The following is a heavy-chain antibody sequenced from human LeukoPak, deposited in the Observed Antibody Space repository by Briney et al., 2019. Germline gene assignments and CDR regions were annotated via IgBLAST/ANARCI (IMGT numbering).Heavy chain of an antibody. CDR3: AKTTAGYSSGRYPGWPVDY. Sequence: GGSLRLPWAPSGFTFGSYAMDWGRQAPGKGLGWVSGISGRGGSTFYADSVKGRLTISRDNSENTVYLQMNSLRADDTAVYYCAKTTAGYSSGRYPGWPVDYWGQGTLVTVSS. CDR2: ISGRGGST. CDR1: GFTFGSYA. V-gene: IGHV3-23*01. D-gene: IGHD6-19*01. J-gene: IGHJ4*02.